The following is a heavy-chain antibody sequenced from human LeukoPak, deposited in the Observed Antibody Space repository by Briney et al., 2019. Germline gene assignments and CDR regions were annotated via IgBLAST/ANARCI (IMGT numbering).Heavy chain of an antibody. V-gene: IGHV1-18*01. CDR2: LSAYIGNT. CDR1: GYTFTSYG. D-gene: IGHD3-22*01. Sequence: GASVKVSCKASGYTFTSYGINWVRQAPGQGLEWMGWLSAYIGNTDHAQKLQGRVTMTTDTSTSTAYMELRSLRSEDTAVYYCAKTTGYDSSGYYIPGGYYYYGMDVWGQGTTVTVSS. CDR3: AKTTGYDSSGYYIPGGYYYYGMDV. J-gene: IGHJ6*02.